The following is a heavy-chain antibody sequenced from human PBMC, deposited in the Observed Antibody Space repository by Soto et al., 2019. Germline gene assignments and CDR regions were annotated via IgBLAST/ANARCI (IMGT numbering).Heavy chain of an antibody. CDR1: GGTFSSYT. CDR3: ANDYSSSSWRENWFGP. V-gene: IGHV1-69*02. Sequence: QVQLVQSGAEVKKPGSSVKVSCKASGGTFSSYTISWVRQAPGQGLEWMGRIIPILGIANYAQKLQGRVTITANKSTSTVYMELSRLSSEDTAVYYCANDYSSSSWRENWFGPWGQGALVTVSS. D-gene: IGHD6-6*01. CDR2: IIPILGIA. J-gene: IGHJ5*02.